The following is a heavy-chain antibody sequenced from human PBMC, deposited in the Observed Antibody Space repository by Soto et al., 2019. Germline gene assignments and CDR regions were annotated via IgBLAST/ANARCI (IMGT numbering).Heavy chain of an antibody. CDR1: GFTFSSYE. CDR3: ARVPRNWNYVYYGMDV. D-gene: IGHD1-1*01. CDR2: ISSSGSTI. J-gene: IGHJ6*02. V-gene: IGHV3-48*03. Sequence: GGSLRLSCAASGFTFSSYEMNWVRQAPGKGLEWVSYISSSGSTIYYADSVKGRFTISRDNAKNSLYLQMNSLRAEDTAVYYCARVPRNWNYVYYGMDVWGQGTTVTVSS.